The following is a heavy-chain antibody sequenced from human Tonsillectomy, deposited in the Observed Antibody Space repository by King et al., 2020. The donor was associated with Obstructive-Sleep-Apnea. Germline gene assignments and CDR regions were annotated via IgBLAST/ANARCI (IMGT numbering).Heavy chain of an antibody. CDR2: ILYDGSNK. Sequence: VQLVESGGGVVQPGRSLRLSCAASGFTFSSYGMHWVRQAPGKGLEWVAVILYDGSNKYYADSVKGRFTISRDNSKNTLYLQMNTLRAEDTAVYYCTSVGGQSSRLYYYYDMDVWGQGTTVTVSS. CDR3: TSVGGQSSRLYYYYDMDV. D-gene: IGHD6-13*01. CDR1: GFTFSSYG. J-gene: IGHJ6*02. V-gene: IGHV3-33*01.